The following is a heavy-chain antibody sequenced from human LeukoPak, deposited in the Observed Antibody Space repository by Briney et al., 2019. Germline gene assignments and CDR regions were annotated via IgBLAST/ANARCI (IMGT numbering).Heavy chain of an antibody. V-gene: IGHV4-39*01. CDR3: ARRFGDTTDY. J-gene: IGHJ4*02. D-gene: IGHD3-16*01. Sequence: SETLSLTCTVSGGSISSSSYYWGWIRQPPGKGLGWIGSIYYSGSTYYNPSLKSRVTISVDTSKNQFSLKLSSVTAADTAVYYCARRFGDTTDYWGQETLVTVSS. CDR1: GGSISSSSYY. CDR2: IYYSGST.